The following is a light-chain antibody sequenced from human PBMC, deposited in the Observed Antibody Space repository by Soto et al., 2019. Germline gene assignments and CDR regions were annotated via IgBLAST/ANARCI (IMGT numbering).Light chain of an antibody. CDR3: QQYGSSPL. CDR2: GAS. CDR1: QSVSSSY. Sequence: EIVLTQSPGTLSLSPGERATLSCRASQSVSSSYLAWYQQKPGQAPRLLIYGASSRATGIPDRFSGSGSGTDFTLTISRPEPEDFAVYYCQQYGSSPLFGQGTKVEIK. V-gene: IGKV3-20*01. J-gene: IGKJ1*01.